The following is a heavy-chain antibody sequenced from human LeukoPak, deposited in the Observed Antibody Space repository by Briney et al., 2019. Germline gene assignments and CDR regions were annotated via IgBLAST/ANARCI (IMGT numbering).Heavy chain of an antibody. V-gene: IGHV1-18*01. CDR3: ARVRNGYCSGGSCYGWFDP. CDR1: GYTFISYG. Sequence: ASVRVSCKASGYTFISYGISWVRQAPGQGLEWMGWISADNGNTNHAQKLQGRVTMTTGTSTSTAYMELRSLRSVDTAVYYCARVRNGYCSGGSCYGWFDPWGQGTLVTVSS. J-gene: IGHJ5*02. CDR2: ISADNGNT. D-gene: IGHD2-15*01.